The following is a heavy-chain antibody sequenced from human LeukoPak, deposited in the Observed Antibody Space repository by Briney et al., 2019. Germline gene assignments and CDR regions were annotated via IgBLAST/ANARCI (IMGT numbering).Heavy chain of an antibody. D-gene: IGHD3-9*01. CDR2: ITSGGDYI. J-gene: IGHJ4*02. Sequence: KPGGSLRLSCAASGFTFNTFNMNWVRRAPGKRLEWVSSITSGGDYIYYADSVKGRFTTSRDNAKSSLSLQLNSLRVEDTAVYYCARGHYDVLAASYKWTPDYWGQGTLVTVSS. CDR1: GFTFNTFN. CDR3: ARGHYDVLAASYKWTPDY. V-gene: IGHV3-21*01.